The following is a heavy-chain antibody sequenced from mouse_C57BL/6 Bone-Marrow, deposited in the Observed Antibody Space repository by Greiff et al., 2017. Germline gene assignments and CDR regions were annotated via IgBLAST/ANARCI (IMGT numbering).Heavy chain of an antibody. CDR2: IDPSDSYT. J-gene: IGHJ4*01. Sequence: QVQLQQPGAELVMPGASVKLSCKASGYTFTSYWMHWVKQRPGQGLEWIGEIDPSDSYTNYNQKFKGKSTLTVDKSSSTAYMQLSSLTSEDSAVYYCARDDDYLYYYAMDYWGQGTSVTVSS. V-gene: IGHV1-69*01. D-gene: IGHD2-4*01. CDR3: ARDDDYLYYYAMDY. CDR1: GYTFTSYW.